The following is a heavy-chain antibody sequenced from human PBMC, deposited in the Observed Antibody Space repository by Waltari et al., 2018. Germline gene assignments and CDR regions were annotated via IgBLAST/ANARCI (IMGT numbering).Heavy chain of an antibody. V-gene: IGHV1-8*03. J-gene: IGHJ4*02. D-gene: IGHD7-27*01. CDR2: MNPNSGNT. CDR3: ATLNWGPHPFDY. CDR1: GYTFTSYD. Sequence: QVQLVQSGAEVKKPGASVKVSCKASGYTFTSYDINWVRQATGQGLEWMGWMNPNSGNTGYAQKFQGRVTITRNTSISTAYMELSSLRAEDTAMYYCATLNWGPHPFDYWGQGTLVTVSS.